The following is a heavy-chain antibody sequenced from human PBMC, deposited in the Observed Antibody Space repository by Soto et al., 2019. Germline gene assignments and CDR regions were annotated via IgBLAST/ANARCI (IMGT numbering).Heavy chain of an antibody. Sequence: LRLSCAASGFTFSSYAMSWVRQAPGKGLEWVSAISGSGGSTYYADSVKGRFTIYKDNSKNTLYLQMNSLRAEDTAVFYCAKRTTAYYYYYMDVWGKGTTVTVSS. D-gene: IGHD1-26*01. J-gene: IGHJ6*03. CDR1: GFTFSSYA. V-gene: IGHV3-23*01. CDR3: AKRTTAYYYYYMDV. CDR2: ISGSGGST.